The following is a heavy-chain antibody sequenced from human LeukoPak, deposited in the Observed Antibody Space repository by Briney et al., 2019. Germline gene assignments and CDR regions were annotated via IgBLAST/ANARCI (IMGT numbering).Heavy chain of an antibody. CDR2: IYSSGYT. V-gene: IGHV4-4*07. Sequence: SETLSLTCTGSGGAIRSHYWNWIGQPAGKGLEWIGRIYSSGYTNDNPFLKSRITMSVDMSKNQFSLRLNSVTAADTAVYYCARGEHSVDSWGQGMLVTVSS. CDR1: GGAIRSHY. D-gene: IGHD1/OR15-1a*01. CDR3: ARGEHSVDS. J-gene: IGHJ4*02.